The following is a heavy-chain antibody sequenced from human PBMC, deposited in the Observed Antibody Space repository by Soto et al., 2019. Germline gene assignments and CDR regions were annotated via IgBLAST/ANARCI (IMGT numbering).Heavy chain of an antibody. CDR1: GFSLSASGVG. V-gene: IGHV2-5*01. Sequence: QITLKESGPTLVKPTQTLTLTCTFSGFSLSASGVGVAWIRQPPGKALEWLALIFWNDDKFYTSSLRNRLTITQDTSKTQVILTLTNMEPEDAATYSCAHRVIGPAAPPIDSWGPGTLVTVSS. D-gene: IGHD6-6*01. J-gene: IGHJ4*02. CDR3: AHRVIGPAAPPIDS. CDR2: IFWNDDK.